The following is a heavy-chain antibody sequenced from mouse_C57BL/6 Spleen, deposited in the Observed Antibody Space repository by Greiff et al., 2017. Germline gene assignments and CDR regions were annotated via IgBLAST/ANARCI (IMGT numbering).Heavy chain of an antibody. V-gene: IGHV1-76*01. CDR1: GYTFTDYY. J-gene: IGHJ2*01. Sequence: QVQLQQSGAELVRPGASVKLSCKASGYTFTDYYITWVKQRPGQGLEWIARIYPGSGNTYYNEKFKGKATLTAETSSSTAYMQLSSLTSEDSAVYFCARKEYFGYRGQGTTLTVSS. CDR3: ARKEYFGY. CDR2: IYPGSGNT.